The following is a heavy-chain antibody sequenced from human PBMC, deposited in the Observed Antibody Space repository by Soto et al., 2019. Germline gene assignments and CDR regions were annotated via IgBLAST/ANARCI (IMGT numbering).Heavy chain of an antibody. CDR1: GFTFNNFA. Sequence: EVQLLESGGGLVQPGGSLRLSCAASGFTFNNFAMNWVRQAPGKGLEWVSAVNNGGVSTYYADSVQGRFTISRDNSENTLYLQMNSLRADDTAVYYCAKASGRVATIGFSDVWGKGTTVTVSS. J-gene: IGHJ6*04. CDR2: VNNGGVST. D-gene: IGHD5-12*01. CDR3: AKASGRVATIGFSDV. V-gene: IGHV3-23*01.